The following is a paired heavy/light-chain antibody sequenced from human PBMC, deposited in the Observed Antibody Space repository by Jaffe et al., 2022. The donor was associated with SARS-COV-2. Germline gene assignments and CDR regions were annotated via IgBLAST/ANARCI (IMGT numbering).Light chain of an antibody. Sequence: EIVMTQSPATLSVSPGERATLSCRASQSVTTNLAWYQQKPGQAPRLLIYGASTRATGIPARFSGGGSGTEFTLMINSLQSEDFAVYYCQQYNNWPRAFGPGTKVDMK. V-gene: IGKV3-15*01. CDR2: GAS. CDR1: QSVTTN. CDR3: QQYNNWPRA. J-gene: IGKJ3*01.
Heavy chain of an antibody. Sequence: QVQLVESGGDVVQSGRSLRLSCKASGFTFRSYGMHWVRQAPGKGLEWVAVIWSDGSDKYSTDSVKGRFTISRDNSKNMLFLQMNGLRAEDTAVYYCARDRGSGSYFFDYWGLGTLVTVSS. D-gene: IGHD6-19*01. V-gene: IGHV3-33*01. CDR3: ARDRGSGSYFFDY. J-gene: IGHJ4*02. CDR1: GFTFRSYG. CDR2: IWSDGSDK.